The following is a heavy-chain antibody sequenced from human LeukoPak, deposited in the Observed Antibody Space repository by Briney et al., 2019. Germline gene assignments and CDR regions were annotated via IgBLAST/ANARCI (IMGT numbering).Heavy chain of an antibody. Sequence: PGGSLRLSCAASGFTLRSYDMHWVRQVTGKGLEWVSAIGISDDTYYQGSVKGRFTISRENAKNSLYLQMNSLTAGDTAVYYCAGGGIQVSGIDEIDYWGQGTLVTVSS. J-gene: IGHJ4*02. V-gene: IGHV3-13*01. CDR1: GFTLRSYD. CDR2: IGISDDT. D-gene: IGHD6-19*01. CDR3: AGGGIQVSGIDEIDY.